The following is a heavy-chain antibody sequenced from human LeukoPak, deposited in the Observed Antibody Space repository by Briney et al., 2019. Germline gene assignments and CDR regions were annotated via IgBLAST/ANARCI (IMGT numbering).Heavy chain of an antibody. J-gene: IGHJ4*02. CDR1: GFTFSSYG. CDR2: IKQDGSEK. Sequence: GGSLRLSCAASGFTFSSYGMHWVRQAPGKGLEWVANIKQDGSEKYYVDSVKGRFTISRDNARNSLYLQMNSLRAKDTAVYYCARDNEKYYYDSSGYYEDWGQGTLVTVSS. D-gene: IGHD3-22*01. V-gene: IGHV3-7*01. CDR3: ARDNEKYYYDSSGYYED.